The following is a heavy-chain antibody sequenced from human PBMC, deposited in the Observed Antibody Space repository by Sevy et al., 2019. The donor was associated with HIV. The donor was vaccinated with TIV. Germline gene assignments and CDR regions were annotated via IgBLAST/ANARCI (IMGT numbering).Heavy chain of an antibody. V-gene: IGHV3-23*01. CDR2: ISHGADKT. J-gene: IGHJ3*01. CDR3: AKSFYFDSGTYFYPALDV. D-gene: IGHD3-22*01. Sequence: GGSLRLSCAASGFTFSNFAMSWVRQAPGKGLEWVSSISHGADKTYDADSVKGRFTISRDNSKNTLYLQMDRLRGEDTAMYHCAKSFYFDSGTYFYPALDVWGQGTVVTVSS. CDR1: GFTFSNFA.